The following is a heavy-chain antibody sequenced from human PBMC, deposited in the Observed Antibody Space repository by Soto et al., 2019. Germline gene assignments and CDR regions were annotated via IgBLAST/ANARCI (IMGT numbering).Heavy chain of an antibody. CDR1: GFTFSSYS. J-gene: IGHJ6*02. Sequence: GGSLRLSCAASGFTFSSYSMSWVRQVPGKGLEWVSYISSSSSTIYYADSVKGRFTISRDNAKNSLYLQMNSLRDEDTAVYYCARVAGTYYYYGMDVWGQGTTVTVSS. D-gene: IGHD6-19*01. V-gene: IGHV3-48*02. CDR2: ISSSSSTI. CDR3: ARVAGTYYYYGMDV.